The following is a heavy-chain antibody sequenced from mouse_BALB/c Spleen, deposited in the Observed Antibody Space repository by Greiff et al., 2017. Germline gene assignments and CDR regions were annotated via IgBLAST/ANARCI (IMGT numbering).Heavy chain of an antibody. Sequence: VQLQQPGAELVKPGASVKLSCKASGYTFTSYWMHWVKQRPGQGLEWIGEINPSNGRTNYNEKFKSKATLTVDKSSSTAYMQLSSLTSEDSAVYYCARRELLRYFDGWGAGTTVTVSS. D-gene: IGHD1-1*01. CDR2: INPSNGRT. CDR3: ARRELLRYFDG. CDR1: GYTFTSYW. J-gene: IGHJ1*01. V-gene: IGHV1S81*02.